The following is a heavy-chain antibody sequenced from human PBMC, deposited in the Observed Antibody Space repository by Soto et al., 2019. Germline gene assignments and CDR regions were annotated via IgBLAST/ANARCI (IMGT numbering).Heavy chain of an antibody. V-gene: IGHV3-66*01. CDR2: IYSGGST. D-gene: IGHD6-13*01. Sequence: GESLKISCAASGFTVSSNYMSWVRQAPGKGLEWVSVIYSGGSTYYADSVKGRFIISRDNSKNTLYLQMNSLRAEDTAVYYCARDRLRAAAGTAFDIWGQGTMVTVSS. CDR3: ARDRLRAAAGTAFDI. J-gene: IGHJ3*02. CDR1: GFTVSSNY.